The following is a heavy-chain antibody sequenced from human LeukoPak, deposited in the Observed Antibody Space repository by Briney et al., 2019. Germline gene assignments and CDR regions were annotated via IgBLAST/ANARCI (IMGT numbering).Heavy chain of an antibody. Sequence: AASVKVSCKASGYTFTSYGISWVRQAPGQGLEWMGWISAYNGNTNYAQKLQGRVTMTTDTSTSTAYMELRSLRSDDTALYYCARGDGYNWEFYFDYWGQGTLVTVSS. CDR3: ARGDGYNWEFYFDY. V-gene: IGHV1-18*04. CDR1: GYTFTSYG. J-gene: IGHJ4*02. D-gene: IGHD5-24*01. CDR2: ISAYNGNT.